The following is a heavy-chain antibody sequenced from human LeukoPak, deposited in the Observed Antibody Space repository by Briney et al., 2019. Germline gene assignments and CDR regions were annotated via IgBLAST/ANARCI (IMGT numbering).Heavy chain of an antibody. CDR1: GYTFTSYG. CDR3: ARNRVGATHWDAFDI. D-gene: IGHD1-26*01. CDR2: ISAYNGNT. V-gene: IGHV1-18*01. J-gene: IGHJ3*02. Sequence: GASVKVSCKASGYTFTSYGISWVRQAPGQGLERMGWISAYNGNTNYAQKLQGRVTMTTDTSTSTAYMELRSLRSDDTAVYYCARNRVGATHWDAFDIWGQGTMVTVSS.